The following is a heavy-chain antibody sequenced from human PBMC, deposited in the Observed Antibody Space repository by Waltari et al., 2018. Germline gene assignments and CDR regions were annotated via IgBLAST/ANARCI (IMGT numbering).Heavy chain of an antibody. V-gene: IGHV3-21*01. CDR2: ISSSSSYT. D-gene: IGHD3-3*01. J-gene: IGHJ6*02. CDR1: GFTFSSYS. CDR3: AREAYYDFWSGYYPQPLDNYYYGMDV. Sequence: EVQLVESGGGLVKPGGSLRLSCAASGFTFSSYSMNWVRQAPGKGLEWVSSISSSSSYTYYADSVKGRFTISRDNAKNSLYLQMNSLRAEDTAVYYCAREAYYDFWSGYYPQPLDNYYYGMDVWGQGTTVTVSS.